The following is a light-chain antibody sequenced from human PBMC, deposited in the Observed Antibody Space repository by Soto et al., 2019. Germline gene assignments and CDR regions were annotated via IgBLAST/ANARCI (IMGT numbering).Light chain of an antibody. J-gene: IGKJ1*01. Sequence: EIVLTQSPGTLSLSPGERATPSCRASQSVSSSYLAWYQQKPGQAPRLLMYGASSRATGIPDRFSGSGSGTDFTLTISRLEPEDFAVYYCQQYGSSRTFGQGTKVEIK. CDR1: QSVSSSY. CDR3: QQYGSSRT. V-gene: IGKV3-20*01. CDR2: GAS.